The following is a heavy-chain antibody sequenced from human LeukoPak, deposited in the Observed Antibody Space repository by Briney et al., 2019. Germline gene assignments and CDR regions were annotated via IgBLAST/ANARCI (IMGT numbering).Heavy chain of an antibody. CDR3: ATETECSGGTCYSYGWFDP. CDR1: GGSISNYY. V-gene: IGHV4-59*01. Sequence: PSETLSLTCPVSGGSISNYYYWTWIRQPPGKGLEWIGYFYYTGSATYNPSLRSRVTISVDTSTNQFSLTLGSVTAADTAVYYCATETECSGGTCYSYGWFDPWGQGTQVIVSS. D-gene: IGHD2-15*01. CDR2: FYYTGSA. J-gene: IGHJ5*02.